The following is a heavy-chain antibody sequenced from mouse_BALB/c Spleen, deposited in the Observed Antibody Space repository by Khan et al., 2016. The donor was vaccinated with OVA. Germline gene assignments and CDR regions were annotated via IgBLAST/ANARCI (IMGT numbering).Heavy chain of an antibody. Sequence: VQLQQSGPELVEPGASVKMSCKASGSTFTNYVMHWVKQKPGQGLEWIGYINPYNAGIRCNEKFKDKATLTSDKSSSTAHMDLSSLTSEDPADYFFAREASSCDFSFPYWGQGTLVTVSA. V-gene: IGHV1S136*01. CDR3: AREASSCDFSFPY. CDR1: GSTFTNYV. D-gene: IGHD2-13*01. J-gene: IGHJ3*01. CDR2: INPYNAGI.